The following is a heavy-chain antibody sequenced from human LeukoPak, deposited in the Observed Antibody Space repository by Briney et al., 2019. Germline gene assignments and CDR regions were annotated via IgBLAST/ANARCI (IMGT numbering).Heavy chain of an antibody. CDR2: IYYSGST. Sequence: SETLSLTCTVSGGSISSSSYYWGWIRQPPGKGLEWIGSIYYSGSTYYNPSLKSRVTISVDTSKNQFSLKLSSVTAADTAVYYCARRIAARLKNYFDYWGQGTLVTVSS. CDR1: GGSISSSSYY. CDR3: ARRIAARLKNYFDY. J-gene: IGHJ4*02. D-gene: IGHD6-6*01. V-gene: IGHV4-39*01.